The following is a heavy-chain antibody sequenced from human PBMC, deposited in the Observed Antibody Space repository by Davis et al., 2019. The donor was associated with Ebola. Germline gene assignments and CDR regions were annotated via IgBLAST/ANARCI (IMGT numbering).Heavy chain of an antibody. D-gene: IGHD3-10*01. CDR3: ARGSGAFDV. Sequence: ESLKISCAASGFTFSSFWMSWVRQAPGKGLEWIGEIYHSGNTNYNPSLKSRVTISVDKSKNQFSLKVNSVTAADTAVYYCARGSGAFDVWGQGTMVTVSS. V-gene: IGHV4/OR15-8*02. CDR2: IYHSGNT. CDR1: GFTFSSFW. J-gene: IGHJ3*01.